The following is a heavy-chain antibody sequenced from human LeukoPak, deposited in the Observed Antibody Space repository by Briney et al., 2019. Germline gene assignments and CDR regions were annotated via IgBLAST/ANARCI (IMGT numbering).Heavy chain of an antibody. V-gene: IGHV3-21*01. CDR3: AKDQPHCSGGSCYSGPFDY. J-gene: IGHJ4*02. CDR2: ISSSSSYI. Sequence: PGGSLRLSCAASGFTFSSYSMNWVRQAPGKGLEWVSSISSSSSYIYYADSVKGRFTISRDNAKNSLYLQMNSLRAEDTAVYYCAKDQPHCSGGSCYSGPFDYWGQGTLVTVSS. CDR1: GFTFSSYS. D-gene: IGHD2-15*01.